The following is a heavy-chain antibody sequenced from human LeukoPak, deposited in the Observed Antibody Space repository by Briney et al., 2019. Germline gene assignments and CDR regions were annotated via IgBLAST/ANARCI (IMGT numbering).Heavy chain of an antibody. CDR2: IYYSGST. J-gene: IGHJ6*03. CDR1: GGSLSSYY. D-gene: IGHD2-2*02. V-gene: IGHV4-39*01. Sequence: PSETLSLTCAVYGGSLSSYYWGWIRQPPGKGLEWIGSIYYSGSTYYNPSLKSRVTISVDTSKNQFSLKLSSVTAADTAVYYCASQLIVVVPAAIPSYYYYYMDVWGKGTTVTVSS. CDR3: ASQLIVVVPAAIPSYYYYYMDV.